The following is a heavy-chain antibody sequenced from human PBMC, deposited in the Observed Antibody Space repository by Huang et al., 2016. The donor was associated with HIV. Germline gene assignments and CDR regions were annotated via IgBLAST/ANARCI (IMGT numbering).Heavy chain of an antibody. CDR3: ARLPFDYVWGTQRQTALDELDV. D-gene: IGHD3-16*01. V-gene: IGHV4-39*01. CDR2: VFYGGNT. J-gene: IGHJ3*01. CDR1: GGSVNSGYYY. Sequence: QLQLQESGPGLVRPSETLSLTCSVSGGSVNSGYYYWGWIRQPPGKGLEWIASVFYGGNTFHNPSLKGRVAMSVDTSKKRFSLNLSSVTAADTAVYFCARLPFDYVWGTQRQTALDELDVWGQGTMVTVSS.